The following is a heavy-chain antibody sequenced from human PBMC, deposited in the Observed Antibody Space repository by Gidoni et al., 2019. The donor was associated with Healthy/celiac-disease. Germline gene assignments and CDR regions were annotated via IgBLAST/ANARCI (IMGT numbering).Heavy chain of an antibody. D-gene: IGHD6-13*01. CDR1: GFTFDDYT. CDR2: ISWDGGST. J-gene: IGHJ4*02. V-gene: IGHV3-43*01. CDR3: AKDMEPIAAAAYSFDY. Sequence: EVQLVESGGVVVQPGGSLRLSCAASGFTFDDYTMHWVRQAPGKGLEWVSLISWDGGSTYYADSVKGRFTISRDNSKNSLYLQMNSLRTEDTALYYCAKDMEPIAAAAYSFDYWGQGTLVTVSS.